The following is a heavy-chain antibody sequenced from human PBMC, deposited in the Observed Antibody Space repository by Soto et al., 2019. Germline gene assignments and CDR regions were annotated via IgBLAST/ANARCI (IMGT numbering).Heavy chain of an antibody. Sequence: QVQLVQSGAEVKTPGASVKVSCKASGYTFTSYDINWVRQATGQGLEWMGWMNPNSGNTGYAQKFQGRVTMTRNTCISTDYMELSSLRSEDTAVYYCASDPVTSGDAFAIWGQGTMVTVSS. J-gene: IGHJ3*02. V-gene: IGHV1-8*01. CDR2: MNPNSGNT. CDR3: ASDPVTSGDAFAI. CDR1: GYTFTSYD. D-gene: IGHD2-21*02.